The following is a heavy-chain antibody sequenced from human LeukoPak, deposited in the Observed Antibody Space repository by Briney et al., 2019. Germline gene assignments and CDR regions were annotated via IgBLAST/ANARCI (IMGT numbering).Heavy chain of an antibody. CDR2: ISGSGGST. V-gene: IGHV3-23*01. D-gene: IGHD6-13*01. CDR3: AKTLEQQLSLLDY. CDR1: GSTFSNFA. J-gene: IGHJ4*02. Sequence: GSLRLSCVGSGSTFSNFAMAWVRQAPGQGLEWVSTISGSGGSTYYADSVKGRFTISRDNSKNTLYLQMNSLRAEDTAVYYCAKTLEQQLSLLDYWGQGTLVTVSS.